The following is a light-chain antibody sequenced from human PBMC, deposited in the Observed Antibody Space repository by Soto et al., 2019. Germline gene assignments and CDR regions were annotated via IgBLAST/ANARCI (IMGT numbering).Light chain of an antibody. J-gene: IGLJ3*02. CDR2: EVT. CDR3: SSYANSHTLM. V-gene: IGLV2-14*01. CDR1: SSDVGGYNY. Sequence: QSALTQPASVSGSPGQSITISCTGTSSDVGGYNYVSWYQQHPGKAPKLLIYEVTNRPSDVGLRFSGSKSGNTASLAISGLRAEDEADYFCSSYANSHTLMFGGGTKVTVL.